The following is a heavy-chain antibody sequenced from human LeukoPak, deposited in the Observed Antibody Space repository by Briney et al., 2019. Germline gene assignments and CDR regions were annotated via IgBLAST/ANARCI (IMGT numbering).Heavy chain of an antibody. CDR1: GFTFSSYG. CDR2: IRYDGSNK. V-gene: IGHV3-30*02. Sequence: PGGSLRLSCAASGFTFSSYGMHWVRQAPGKGLEWVAFIRYDGSNKYYADSVKGRFTISRDNSKNTLYLQMNSLRAEDTAVYYCAKDRGPSSSWYSHWGQGTLVTVSS. J-gene: IGHJ4*02. D-gene: IGHD6-13*01. CDR3: AKDRGPSSSWYSH.